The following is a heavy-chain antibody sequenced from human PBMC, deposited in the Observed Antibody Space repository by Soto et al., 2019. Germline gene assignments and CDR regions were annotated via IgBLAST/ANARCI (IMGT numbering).Heavy chain of an antibody. Sequence: GGSLSLSCAASGFTFSDYYMSWIRQAPGQGLEGVTYISSSSSYTKYADSVKGQLTISRDNAKNLLYLQMNSLRVEDTAVYYCARERWFGGYYYYGMDVWGQGT. CDR1: GFTFSDYY. CDR3: ARERWFGGYYYYGMDV. V-gene: IGHV3-11*05. CDR2: ISSSSSYT. D-gene: IGHD3-10*01. J-gene: IGHJ6*02.